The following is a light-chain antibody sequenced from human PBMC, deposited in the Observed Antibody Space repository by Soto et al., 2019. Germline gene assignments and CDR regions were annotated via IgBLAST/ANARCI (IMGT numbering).Light chain of an antibody. CDR2: KAS. CDR3: QHYNSYSEA. Sequence: DIQVTQSPSTLSASVGDRLTITFRASQSISIWLAWYQQKPGKAPKILIYKASSLESGVPSRFSGSGSGTEFTLTISSLQPDDFATYYCQHYNSYSEAFGQGTKVDIK. J-gene: IGKJ1*01. CDR1: QSISIW. V-gene: IGKV1-5*03.